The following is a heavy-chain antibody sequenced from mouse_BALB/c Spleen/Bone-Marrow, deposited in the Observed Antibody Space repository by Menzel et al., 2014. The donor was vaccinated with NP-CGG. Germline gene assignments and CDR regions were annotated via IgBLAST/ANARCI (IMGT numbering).Heavy chain of an antibody. CDR2: IRNKANGYTT. V-gene: IGHV7-3*02. Sequence: EVHLVESGGGLVQPGGSLRLSCATSGFTFTDYYMSWVRRPPGKALEWLGLIRNKANGYTTEYSASVKGRFTISRDNSQSILYLQMNTLRAEDSATYYCARDRRYDLAWFAYWGQGTLVTVSA. J-gene: IGHJ3*01. D-gene: IGHD2-14*01. CDR1: GFTFTDYY. CDR3: ARDRRYDLAWFAY.